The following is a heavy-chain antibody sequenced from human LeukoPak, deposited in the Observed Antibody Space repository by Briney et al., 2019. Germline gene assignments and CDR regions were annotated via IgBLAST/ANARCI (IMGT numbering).Heavy chain of an antibody. V-gene: IGHV4-59*01. CDR3: ARDRELGS. J-gene: IGHJ4*02. CDR1: GASISIYY. Sequence: PSETLSLTCTVPGASISIYYWNWIRQPPGKGLEWIGYAYNSGSTLYNPSLESRVTISVDTSKNQFSLRLTSVTAADTAVYYCARDRELGSWGQGILVTVSS. D-gene: IGHD3-10*01. CDR2: AYNSGST.